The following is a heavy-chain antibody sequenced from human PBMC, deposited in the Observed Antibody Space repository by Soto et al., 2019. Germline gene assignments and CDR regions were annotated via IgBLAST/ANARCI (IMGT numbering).Heavy chain of an antibody. D-gene: IGHD2-8*02. CDR1: GFSFDDYA. J-gene: IGHJ6*02. V-gene: IGHV3-9*01. CDR3: AKSTGGTANGMGV. CDR2: ISWNSGTI. Sequence: GGSLRLSCAASGFSFDDYAMHWVRQARGKGLEWVSGISWNSGTIGYADSVKGRFTISRDNAKNSLYLQMNSLRAEDTALYYCAKSTGGTANGMGVWGQGTTVTVSS.